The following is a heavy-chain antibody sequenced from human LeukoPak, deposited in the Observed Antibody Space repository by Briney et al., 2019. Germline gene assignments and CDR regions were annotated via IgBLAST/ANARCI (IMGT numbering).Heavy chain of an antibody. D-gene: IGHD3-9*01. Sequence: TSETLSLTCTVSGGSISSYYWSWIRQPAGKGLEWIGRIYTSGSTNYNPSLKSRVTMSVDTSKNQFSLKLSSVTAADTAVYYCARERYDILTGYYTFDYGGQGTLVTVSS. V-gene: IGHV4-4*07. J-gene: IGHJ4*02. CDR2: IYTSGST. CDR3: ARERYDILTGYYTFDY. CDR1: GGSISSYY.